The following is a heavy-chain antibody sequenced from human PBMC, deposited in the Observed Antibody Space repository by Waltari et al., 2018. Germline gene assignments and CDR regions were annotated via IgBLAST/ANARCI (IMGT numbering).Heavy chain of an antibody. Sequence: QLQLQESGPGLGKPSETLSLTCIVSGGSITSNRHYWAWIRQPPGQGLEWIGTMSYNVATDSGPSLKSRVTVSRDTSKNHLSLKLDSVTAADTAVYYCATYIGASIGTAAFDVWGQGTMVTVSS. J-gene: IGHJ3*01. D-gene: IGHD5-12*01. CDR1: GGSITSNRHY. CDR3: ATYIGASIGTAAFDV. V-gene: IGHV4-39*02. CDR2: MSYNVAT.